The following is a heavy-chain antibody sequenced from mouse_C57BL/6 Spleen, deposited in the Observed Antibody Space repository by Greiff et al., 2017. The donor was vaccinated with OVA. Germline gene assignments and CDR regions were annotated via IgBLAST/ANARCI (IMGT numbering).Heavy chain of an antibody. CDR1: GYAFSSSW. V-gene: IGHV1-82*01. D-gene: IGHD2-1*01. CDR3: ARSGYYGNYWYFDV. Sequence: VKLMESGPELVKPGASVKISCKASGYAFSSSWMNWVKQRPGKGLEWIGRIYPGDGDTNYNGKFKGKATLTADKSSSTAYMQLSSLTSEDSAVYFCARSGYYGNYWYFDVWGTGTTVTVSS. CDR2: IYPGDGDT. J-gene: IGHJ1*03.